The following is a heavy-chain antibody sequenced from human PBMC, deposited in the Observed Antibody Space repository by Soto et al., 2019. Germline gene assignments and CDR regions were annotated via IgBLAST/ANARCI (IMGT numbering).Heavy chain of an antibody. CDR2: IKQDGSEK. Sequence: GGSLRLSCAASGFTFSSYWMSWVRQAPGKGLEWVANIKQDGSEKYYVDSVKGRFTISRDNAKNSLYLQMNGLRAEDTAVYYCARDPFGGTAGGGSWFDPWGQGTLVTVSS. V-gene: IGHV3-7*03. CDR3: ARDPFGGTAGGGSWFDP. CDR1: GFTFSSYW. D-gene: IGHD2-8*02. J-gene: IGHJ5*02.